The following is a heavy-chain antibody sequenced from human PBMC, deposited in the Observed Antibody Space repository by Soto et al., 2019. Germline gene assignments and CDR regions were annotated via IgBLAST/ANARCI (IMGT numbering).Heavy chain of an antibody. CDR1: GGSISSYY. CDR3: ARGTAAAGTLVYYYCMDV. Sequence: SETLSLTCTVSGGSISSYYWSWIRQPPGKGLEWIGYIYYSGSTNYNPSLKSRVTISVDTSKNQFSLKLSSVTAADTAVYYCARGTAAAGTLVYYYCMDVWGKGTTVTVPS. J-gene: IGHJ6*03. V-gene: IGHV4-59*08. CDR2: IYYSGST. D-gene: IGHD6-13*01.